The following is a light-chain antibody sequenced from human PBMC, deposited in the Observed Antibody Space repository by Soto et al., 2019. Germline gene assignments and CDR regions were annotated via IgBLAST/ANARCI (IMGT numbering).Light chain of an antibody. CDR2: EGS. J-gene: IGLJ1*01. CDR1: ISDVGSYNS. V-gene: IGLV2-23*01. Sequence: QSVLTQPASVSGSPGQSIAISCTGTISDVGSYNSVSWYQQHPGKAPKLMIYEGSKRPSGVSDRFSGSKSGNTASLTISGLQAEDEADYYCCSYAGNTYVFGTGTKVTVL. CDR3: CSYAGNTYV.